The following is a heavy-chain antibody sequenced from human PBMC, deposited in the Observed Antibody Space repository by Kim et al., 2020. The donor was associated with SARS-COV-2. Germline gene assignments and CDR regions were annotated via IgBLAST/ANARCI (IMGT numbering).Heavy chain of an antibody. CDR3: ARGLYGDPPKKFDY. V-gene: IGHV3-30*01. D-gene: IGHD4-17*01. Sequence: ADSVKGRFTISRDNSKNTLYLQMNSLRADDTAVYYCARGLYGDPPKKFDYWGQGTLVTVSS. J-gene: IGHJ4*02.